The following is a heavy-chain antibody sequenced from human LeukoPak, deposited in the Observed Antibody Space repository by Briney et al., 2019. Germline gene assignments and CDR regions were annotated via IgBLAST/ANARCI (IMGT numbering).Heavy chain of an antibody. CDR1: GGTFSSYA. Sequence: SVKVSCKASGGTFSSYAISWVRQAPGQGLEWMGRIIPILGIANYAQKFQGRVTITADKSTSTAYMELSSLRSEDTAVYYCARYYDSSGYLDHWGQGTLVTVSS. CDR2: IIPILGIA. J-gene: IGHJ4*02. D-gene: IGHD3-22*01. CDR3: ARYYDSSGYLDH. V-gene: IGHV1-69*04.